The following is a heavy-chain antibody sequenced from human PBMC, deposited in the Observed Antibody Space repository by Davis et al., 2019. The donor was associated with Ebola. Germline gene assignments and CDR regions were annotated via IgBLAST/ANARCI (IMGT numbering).Heavy chain of an antibody. CDR3: ARDSPLGIGMDV. Sequence: SETLSLTCAVFGGSFSDYYWTWIRQPPGKGLGWSGEISHTGSTTYNPSLKSRFTISVERSKNQFSLKLTSVTAGDTAVYYCARDSPLGIGMDVWGKGTTVTVSS. V-gene: IGHV4-34*01. CDR2: ISHTGST. J-gene: IGHJ6*04. CDR1: GGSFSDYY.